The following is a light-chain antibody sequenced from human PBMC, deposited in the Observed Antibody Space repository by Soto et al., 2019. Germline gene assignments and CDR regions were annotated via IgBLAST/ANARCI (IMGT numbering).Light chain of an antibody. CDR1: SSNIGSNT. CDR3: AAWDDSLNGLV. Sequence: QAVVTQPPSASGTPGQSVTISCSGSSSNIGSNTVNWYQQLPGTAPKLLIYSNNQRPSGVPDRFSGSKSGTSASLAISGLQSEDEADYYCAAWDDSLNGLVFGGGTKLTVL. J-gene: IGLJ2*01. CDR2: SNN. V-gene: IGLV1-44*01.